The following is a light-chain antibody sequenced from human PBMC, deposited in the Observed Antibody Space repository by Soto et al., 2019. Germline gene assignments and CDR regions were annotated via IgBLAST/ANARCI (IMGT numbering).Light chain of an antibody. V-gene: IGKV1-5*03. Sequence: DIQMTQSPSTLSASVGDRVTITCRASQSISSWLAWYQQKPGKAPKLLIYKASSLESGVPSRFSGSGSGTDFTLSVSSLQPDDFATYYCQQYESFPRTFGQGTKVEI. CDR3: QQYESFPRT. CDR2: KAS. CDR1: QSISSW. J-gene: IGKJ1*01.